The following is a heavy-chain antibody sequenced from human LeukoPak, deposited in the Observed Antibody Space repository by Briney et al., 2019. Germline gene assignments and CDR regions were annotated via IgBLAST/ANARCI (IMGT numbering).Heavy chain of an antibody. D-gene: IGHD6-13*01. J-gene: IGHJ5*02. Sequence: SETLSLTCTVSGGSISSSSYYWGWIRQPPGKGLEWNGSIYYSGSTYYNPSLKSRVTISVDTSKNQFSLKLSSVTAADTAVYYCARARRIAAAGTGPWFDPWGQGTLVTVSS. CDR1: GGSISSSSYY. CDR2: IYYSGST. CDR3: ARARRIAAAGTGPWFDP. V-gene: IGHV4-39*07.